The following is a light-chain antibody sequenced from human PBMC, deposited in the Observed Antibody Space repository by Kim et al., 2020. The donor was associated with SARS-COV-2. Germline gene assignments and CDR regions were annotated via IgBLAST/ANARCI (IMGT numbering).Light chain of an antibody. CDR1: HSVSNNY. V-gene: IGKV3-20*01. J-gene: IGKJ4*01. CDR3: HQYASPPLT. Sequence: SPRESAALACMDSHSVSNNYLAWYQQRPGQAPRLRIYGASSRAAGIPDRFSGSGSETDFSLTISRLEPEDLAVYFCHQYASPPLTFGGGTKVDIK. CDR2: GAS.